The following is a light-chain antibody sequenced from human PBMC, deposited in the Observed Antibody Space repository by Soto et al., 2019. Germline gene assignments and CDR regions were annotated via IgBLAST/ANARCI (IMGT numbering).Light chain of an antibody. CDR1: SGDVGGYKF. Sequence: RPASVSESPGQSITIYCTGTSGDVGGYKFVSWYRQHPGKAPKLMIDEVSNRPSGVSSRFSGSKSGNTASLTISGLQAEGEAEYYCSSYTNINTSACVFGTGTKVTV. V-gene: IGLV2-14*01. CDR2: EVS. J-gene: IGLJ1*01. CDR3: SSYTNINTSACV.